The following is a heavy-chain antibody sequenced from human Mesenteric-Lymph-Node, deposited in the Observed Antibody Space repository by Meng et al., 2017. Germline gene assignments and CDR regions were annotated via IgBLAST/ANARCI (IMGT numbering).Heavy chain of an antibody. CDR2: INHSGST. J-gene: IGHJ4*02. V-gene: IGHV4-34*01. D-gene: IGHD4-17*01. Sequence: VQLQPGGAGLLKPSGALSLTCAVYGGSFSGYYWSWIRQPPGKGLEWIGEINHSGSTNYNPSLKSRVTISVDTSKNQFSLKLSSVTAADTAVYYCARGRGYGDYGSLYWGQGTLVTVSS. CDR1: GGSFSGYY. CDR3: ARGRGYGDYGSLY.